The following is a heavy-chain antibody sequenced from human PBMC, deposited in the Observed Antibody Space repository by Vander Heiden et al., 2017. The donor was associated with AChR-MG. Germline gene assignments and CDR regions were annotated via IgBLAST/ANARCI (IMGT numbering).Heavy chain of an antibody. J-gene: IGHJ6*02. Sequence: QVQLVQSGAEVKKPGSSAKVSCKASGGTFSSYAISWVRQAPGQGLEWMGGIIPIFGTANYAQKFQGRVTITADKSTSTAYMELSSLRSEDTAVYYCARGEYYYGSGTYYYGMDVWGQGTTVTVSS. CDR1: GGTFSSYA. D-gene: IGHD3-10*01. CDR2: IIPIFGTA. CDR3: ARGEYYYGSGTYYYGMDV. V-gene: IGHV1-69*06.